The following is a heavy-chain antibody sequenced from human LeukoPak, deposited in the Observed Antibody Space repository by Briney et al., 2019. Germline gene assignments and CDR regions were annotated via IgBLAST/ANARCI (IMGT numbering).Heavy chain of an antibody. Sequence: GGSLRLSCAASGFTFSRFWMSWVRQAPGKGLEWVANIKEDGSEKKYIDSVKGRFTISRDNAKNSVYLQMNSLRAEDTAVYYCAKRDLYWSYPDYWGQGTLVTVSS. V-gene: IGHV3-7*03. J-gene: IGHJ4*02. CDR2: IKEDGSEK. D-gene: IGHD1-7*01. CDR1: GFTFSRFW. CDR3: AKRDLYWSYPDY.